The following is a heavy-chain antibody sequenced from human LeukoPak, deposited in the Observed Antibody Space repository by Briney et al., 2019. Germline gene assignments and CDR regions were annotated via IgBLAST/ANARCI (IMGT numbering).Heavy chain of an antibody. Sequence: PGGSLRLSCAASGFTFSSYSMNWVRQAPGKGLEWVSYISSSSSTIYYADSVKGRFTISRDNAKNSLYLQMNSLRAEDTAVYYCARDLGFMTSDYWGQGTLVTVS. D-gene: IGHD4-11*01. CDR2: ISSSSSTI. V-gene: IGHV3-48*01. CDR1: GFTFSSYS. J-gene: IGHJ4*02. CDR3: ARDLGFMTSDY.